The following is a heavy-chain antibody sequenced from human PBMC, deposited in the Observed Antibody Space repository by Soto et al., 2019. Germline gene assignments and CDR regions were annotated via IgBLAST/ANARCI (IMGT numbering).Heavy chain of an antibody. V-gene: IGHV3-21*01. CDR3: ARSSGGSGKLWNYYGMDV. Sequence: EVQLVESGGGLVKPGGSLRLSCAASGLTFSSYSMNWVRQAPGKGLEWVSSISSGSSYIYYADSVKGRFTISRDNAKKSLYLQMNSLGAEDTAVYHCARSSGGSGKLWNYYGMDVWGQGSTVTVSS. CDR1: GLTFSSYS. D-gene: IGHD3-10*01. CDR2: ISSGSSYI. J-gene: IGHJ6*02.